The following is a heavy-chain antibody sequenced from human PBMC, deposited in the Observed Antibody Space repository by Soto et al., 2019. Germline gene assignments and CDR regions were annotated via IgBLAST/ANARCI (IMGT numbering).Heavy chain of an antibody. D-gene: IGHD3-22*01. CDR2: IIPIFGTA. Sequence: GASVKVSCKASGGTFSSYAISWVRQAPGQGLEWMGGIIPIFGTANYARKFQGRVTITADESTGTAYMELSSLRSEDTAVYYCAREPLNYYDSSGYYSRYFQHWGQGTLVTVSS. J-gene: IGHJ1*01. CDR1: GGTFSSYA. CDR3: AREPLNYYDSSGYYSRYFQH. V-gene: IGHV1-69*13.